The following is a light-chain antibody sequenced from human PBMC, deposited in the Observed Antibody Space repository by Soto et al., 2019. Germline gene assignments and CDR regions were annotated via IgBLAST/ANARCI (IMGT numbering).Light chain of an antibody. CDR1: QSVRSK. Sequence: EIVMTQSPATLSVTPGERATLSCRASQSVRSKLAWYQQKPGQAPRLLIYDASTRATGIPARFSGSGSGTEFTLTISSLQSEDFAVYYCQQYNNWPPITFGQGTRLEIK. V-gene: IGKV3-15*01. CDR2: DAS. J-gene: IGKJ5*01. CDR3: QQYNNWPPIT.